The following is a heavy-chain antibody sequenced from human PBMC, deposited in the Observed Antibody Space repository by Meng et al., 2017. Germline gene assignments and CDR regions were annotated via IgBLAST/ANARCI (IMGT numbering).Heavy chain of an antibody. J-gene: IGHJ4*02. Sequence: QGALVQSGAEVKKPGASVKVSCKPSGYSFTAYYIHWLRQAPGQGLEWMGRIDPNSGVTEYAHKFHGRVTVTGDTSISTAYMELRRLTSDDTAVYYCARDEDISAAGKLFGDYWGQGTLVTVSS. CDR3: ARDEDISAAGKLFGDY. CDR2: IDPNSGVT. V-gene: IGHV1-2*06. CDR1: GYSFTAYY. D-gene: IGHD6-13*01.